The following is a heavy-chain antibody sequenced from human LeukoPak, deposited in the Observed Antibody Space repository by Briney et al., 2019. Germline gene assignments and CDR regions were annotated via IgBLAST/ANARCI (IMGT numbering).Heavy chain of an antibody. J-gene: IGHJ4*02. CDR2: ISGSGANT. D-gene: IGHD3-9*01. CDR3: AKESQTYYDITTGYPNYYFDY. Sequence: PGGSLRLSCAASKFTFSTSAMSWVRQAPGKGLEWVSAISGSGANTYYVDSVKGRFTISRDNSKNTLYLEMSSLRSDDTAVYYCAKESQTYYDITTGYPNYYFDYWGQGTLVTISS. CDR1: KFTFSTSA. V-gene: IGHV3-23*01.